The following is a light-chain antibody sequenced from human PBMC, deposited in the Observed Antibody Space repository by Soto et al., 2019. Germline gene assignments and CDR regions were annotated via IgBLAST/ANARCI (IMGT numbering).Light chain of an antibody. CDR1: SSNIGAGYD. CDR2: EVS. J-gene: IGLJ1*01. Sequence: QPVLTQPPSVSGAPGQRVTISCTGSSSNIGAGYDVHWYQQFPGTAPKLMIYEVSNRPSGVSNRFSGSKSGNTASLTISGLQAEDEADYYCSSYTSSSTLYVFGTGTKVTVL. CDR3: SSYTSSSTLYV. V-gene: IGLV1-40*01.